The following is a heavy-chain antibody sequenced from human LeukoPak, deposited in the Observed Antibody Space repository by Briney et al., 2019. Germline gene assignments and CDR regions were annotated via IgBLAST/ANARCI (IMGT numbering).Heavy chain of an antibody. CDR3: ARLFSYYGSGSRDY. V-gene: IGHV4-34*01. CDR1: GGSFSGYY. CDR2: INHSGST. D-gene: IGHD3-10*01. J-gene: IGHJ4*02. Sequence: KPSETLSLTCAVYGGSFSGYYWSWIRQPPGKGLEWIGEINHSGSTNYNPSLKSRVTISVDTSKNQFSLKLSSVTAADTAVYYCARLFSYYGSGSRDYWGQGTLVTVSS.